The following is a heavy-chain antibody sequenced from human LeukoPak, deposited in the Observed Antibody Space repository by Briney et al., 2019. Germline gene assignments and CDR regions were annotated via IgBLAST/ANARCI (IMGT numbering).Heavy chain of an antibody. Sequence: ASVKVSCKGSGGSFSSYAISWVRQAPGQGLEWMGGIIPIFGTANYAQKFQGRVTITADESTSTAYMELSSLRSEDTAVYYCARDRIAAAGLLDYWGQGTLVTVSS. CDR1: GGSFSSYA. CDR3: ARDRIAAAGLLDY. CDR2: IIPIFGTA. V-gene: IGHV1-69*13. D-gene: IGHD6-13*01. J-gene: IGHJ4*02.